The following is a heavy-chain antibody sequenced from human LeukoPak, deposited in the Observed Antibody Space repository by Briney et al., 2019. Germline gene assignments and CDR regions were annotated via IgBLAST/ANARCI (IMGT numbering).Heavy chain of an antibody. V-gene: IGHV1-2*06. J-gene: IGHJ3*02. CDR1: GYTFTGYY. CDR3: ARPLRLYYYDSSGYYYDAFDI. D-gene: IGHD3-22*01. Sequence: ASVKVSCKASGYTFTGYYMHWVRQAPGQGLEWMGRINPNSGGTNYAQKFQGRVTMTRDTSISTAYMELSRLRSDDTAVYYCARPLRLYYYDSSGYYYDAFDIWGQGTMVTVSS. CDR2: INPNSGGT.